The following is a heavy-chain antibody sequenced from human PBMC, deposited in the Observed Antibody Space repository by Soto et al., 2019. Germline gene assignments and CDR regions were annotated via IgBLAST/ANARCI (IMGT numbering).Heavy chain of an antibody. CDR1: GYTFSTYD. Sequence: GASVKVSCKTSGYTFSTYDVNWVRQAPGQGLEWMGWMNPNSGDTGSAQKFLGGLTMTRDSSIRTVYMELSSLSSEDTAVYYCARLNYYGSGSYQDYFYFYALDVWGQGTTVTVSS. V-gene: IGHV1-8*01. CDR2: MNPNSGDT. J-gene: IGHJ6*02. D-gene: IGHD3-10*01. CDR3: ARLNYYGSGSYQDYFYFYALDV.